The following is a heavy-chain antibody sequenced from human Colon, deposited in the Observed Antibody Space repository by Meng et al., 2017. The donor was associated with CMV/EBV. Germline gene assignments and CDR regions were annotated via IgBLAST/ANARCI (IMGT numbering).Heavy chain of an antibody. Sequence: GGSLRLSCATSGFTFSHHYMDWVRQAPGKGLEWVGRSRNEANIYTTEYAPSVRGRFTISRDVSKKLLFLHMTSLKTDDTAVYYCTSGYWYETYFDHWGQGTLVTVSS. V-gene: IGHV3-72*01. J-gene: IGHJ4*02. CDR3: TSGYWYETYFDH. D-gene: IGHD3-22*01. CDR2: SRNEANIYTT. CDR1: GFTFSHHY.